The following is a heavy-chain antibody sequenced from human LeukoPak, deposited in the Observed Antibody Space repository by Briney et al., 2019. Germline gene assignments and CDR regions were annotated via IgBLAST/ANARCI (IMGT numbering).Heavy chain of an antibody. D-gene: IGHD6-6*01. Sequence: PGGSLRLSFAASGFTFSSYAMSWVRQAPGKGLEWVSAISGSGGSTYYADSVKGRFTISRDNSKNTLYLQMNSLRAEDTAVYYCAKSVKQLTMYYFDYWGQGTLVTVSS. CDR1: GFTFSSYA. J-gene: IGHJ4*02. V-gene: IGHV3-23*01. CDR2: ISGSGGST. CDR3: AKSVKQLTMYYFDY.